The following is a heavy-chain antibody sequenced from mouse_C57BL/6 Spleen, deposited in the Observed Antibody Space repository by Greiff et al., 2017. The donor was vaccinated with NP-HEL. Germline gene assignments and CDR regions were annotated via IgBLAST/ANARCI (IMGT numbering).Heavy chain of an antibody. D-gene: IGHD1-1*01. CDR3: TRRHYYGSSYDY. J-gene: IGHJ2*01. CDR1: GYTFTDYE. Sequence: QVQLQQPGAELVRPGASVTLSCKASGYTFTDYEMHWVKQTPVHGLEWIGAIDPETGGTAYNQKFKGKAILTADKSSSTAYMELRSLTSEDSAVYYCTRRHYYGSSYDYWGQGTTLTVSS. V-gene: IGHV1-15*01. CDR2: IDPETGGT.